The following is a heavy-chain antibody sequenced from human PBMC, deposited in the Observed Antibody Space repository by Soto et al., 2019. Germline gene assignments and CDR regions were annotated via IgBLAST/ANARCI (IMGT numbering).Heavy chain of an antibody. J-gene: IGHJ5*02. D-gene: IGHD3-10*01. V-gene: IGHV4-61*01. Sequence: SETLSLTCTVSGGSVSSGSYYWSWIRQPPGKGLEWIGYIYYSGSTNYNPSLKSRVTISVDTSKNQFSLKLSSVTAADTAVYYCARVKPYYGSGGNDPWGQGTLVTVSS. CDR1: GGSVSSGSYY. CDR3: ARVKPYYGSGGNDP. CDR2: IYYSGST.